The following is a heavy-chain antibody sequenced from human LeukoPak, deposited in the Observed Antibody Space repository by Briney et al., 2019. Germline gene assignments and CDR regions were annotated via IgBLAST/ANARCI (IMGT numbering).Heavy chain of an antibody. CDR3: ANKPNRDSFEN. D-gene: IGHD1-14*01. CDR1: GFTFSIYP. V-gene: IGHV3-23*01. J-gene: IGHJ4*02. Sequence: GGSLRLPCAASGFTFSIYPMRWVRQAPGKGLEWVSTITASGGGTYYADSVKGRFSISRDNSKSTLYLEMSSLRAEDTAVYYCANKPNRDSFENWGQGTLVTVSS. CDR2: ITASGGGT.